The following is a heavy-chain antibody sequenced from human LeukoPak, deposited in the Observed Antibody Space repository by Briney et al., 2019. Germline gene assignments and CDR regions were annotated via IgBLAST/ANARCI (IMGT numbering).Heavy chain of an antibody. CDR3: ARGYYYMDV. Sequence: GGSLRLSCAASGFSFSAYWMSWVRQTPGKGLEWVANIKLDGSERYYVDSVKGRFTISRDNAKNSLYLQMNSLRAEDTAVYYCARGYYYMDVWGKGTTVTVSS. V-gene: IGHV3-7*01. CDR1: GFSFSAYW. CDR2: IKLDGSER. J-gene: IGHJ6*03.